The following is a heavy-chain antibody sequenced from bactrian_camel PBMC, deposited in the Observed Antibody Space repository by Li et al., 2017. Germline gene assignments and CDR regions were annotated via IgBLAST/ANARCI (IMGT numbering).Heavy chain of an antibody. D-gene: IGHD6*01. V-gene: IGHV3S67*01. J-gene: IGHJ4*01. CDR2: IGTDGTT. Sequence: QLVESGGGSVQAGGSLRLSCAVSGYTDNSLCMGWFRQVPGKERAGVAAIGTDGTTTYTDSVKGRFTISRDNAKKMLYLQMNNLKTEDTAVYYCATLRWLDYWGQGTQVTVS. CDR1: GYTDNSLC. CDR3: ATLRWLDY.